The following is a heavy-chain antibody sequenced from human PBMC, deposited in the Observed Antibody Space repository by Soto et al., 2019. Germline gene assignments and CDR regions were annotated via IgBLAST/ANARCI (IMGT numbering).Heavy chain of an antibody. CDR3: ARFEVGGGYYFDY. D-gene: IGHD3-16*01. V-gene: IGHV1-18*04. J-gene: IGHJ4*02. CDR2: ISAYNGNT. CDR1: CYTFPGYG. Sequence: ASVKVSRKDSCYTFPGYGISWVRQAPGQGLEWMGWISAYNGNTNYAQKLQGRVTMTTDTSTSTAYMELRSLRSDDTAVYYCARFEVGGGYYFDYWGQGNLVTVSS.